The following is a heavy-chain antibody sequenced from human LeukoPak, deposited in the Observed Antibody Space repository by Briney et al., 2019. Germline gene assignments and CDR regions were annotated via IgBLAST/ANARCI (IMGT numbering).Heavy chain of an antibody. Sequence: SETLSLTCTVSGGSISSSTYYWGWIRQPPGKGLEWIGSIYYSGSTYYNPSLKSRVTISVDTPKKQFSLNLRSVTAADTAVYYCVRGPYGSSISNWFDPWGQGLLVTVSS. CDR2: IYYSGST. D-gene: IGHD3-10*01. CDR3: VRGPYGSSISNWFDP. CDR1: GGSISSSTYY. V-gene: IGHV4-39*07. J-gene: IGHJ5*02.